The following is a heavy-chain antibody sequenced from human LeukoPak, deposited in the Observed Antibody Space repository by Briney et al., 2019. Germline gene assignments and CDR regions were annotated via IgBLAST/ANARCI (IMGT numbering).Heavy chain of an antibody. CDR3: AKEPPYGGPSSDAFDV. D-gene: IGHD4-23*01. Sequence: GGSLRLSCAASGFTFSSYGMHWVRQAPGKGLEWVAFIRYDGSNKYYADSVKGRFTISRDNSKNTLYLQMNSLRAEDTAVYSCAKEPPYGGPSSDAFDVWGQGTMVTVSS. V-gene: IGHV3-30*02. J-gene: IGHJ3*01. CDR2: IRYDGSNK. CDR1: GFTFSSYG.